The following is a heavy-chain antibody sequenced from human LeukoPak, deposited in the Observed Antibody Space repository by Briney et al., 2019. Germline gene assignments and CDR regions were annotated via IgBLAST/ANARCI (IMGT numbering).Heavy chain of an antibody. J-gene: IGHJ3*02. CDR1: GGSISSSSYY. CDR3: ASMTYDAFDI. Sequence: PSETLSLTCTVSGGSISSSSYYWGWIRQPPGKGLEWIGSIYYSGSTYYNPSLKSRVTISVDTSKNQFSLKLSSVTAADTAVYYCASMTYDAFDIWGQGTMVTVSS. V-gene: IGHV4-39*01. CDR2: IYYSGST. D-gene: IGHD2-21*02.